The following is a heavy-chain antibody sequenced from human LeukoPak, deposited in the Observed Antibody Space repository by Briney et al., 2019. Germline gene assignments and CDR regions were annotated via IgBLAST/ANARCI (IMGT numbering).Heavy chain of an antibody. CDR2: ISSSSSYI. V-gene: IGHV3-21*01. CDR1: GFTFSSYS. D-gene: IGHD6-19*01. Sequence: GGSLRLSCAASGFTFSSYSMNWVRQAPGKGLEWVSSISSSSSYIYYADSVKGRFTISRDNAKNSLYLQMNSLRAEDTAVYYCARDLRTVTGRYFDYWGQGTLVTVSS. CDR3: ARDLRTVTGRYFDY. J-gene: IGHJ4*02.